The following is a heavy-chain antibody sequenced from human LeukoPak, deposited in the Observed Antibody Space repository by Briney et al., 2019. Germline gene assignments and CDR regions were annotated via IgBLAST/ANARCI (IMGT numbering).Heavy chain of an antibody. CDR2: IYYRGST. CDR3: ASTDTAYCGGDCYSGGQGIAFDY. J-gene: IGHJ4*02. V-gene: IGHV4-59*08. CDR1: GGSISNYY. Sequence: SETLSLTCTVSGGSISNYYWSWIRQPPGKGLEWIGYIYYRGSTNYNPSLKSRVTISVDTSKNQFSLKLSSVTAADTAVYYCASTDTAYCGGDCYSGGQGIAFDYWGQGTLVTVSS. D-gene: IGHD2-21*02.